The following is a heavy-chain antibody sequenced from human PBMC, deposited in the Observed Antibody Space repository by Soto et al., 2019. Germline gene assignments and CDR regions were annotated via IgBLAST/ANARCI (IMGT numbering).Heavy chain of an antibody. D-gene: IGHD6-6*01. Sequence: QVQLQESGPGLVKPSETLSLICTVFGGSIRPYYWSWIRHPPGKELEWIGYIYYTGCTNYSPSLKSRVTMSLDTSKNLLSLKLNSVTAADTAVYYCARGSPLSSSFPLDYWGQGSLVAVSS. CDR3: ARGSPLSSSFPLDY. J-gene: IGHJ4*02. CDR2: IYYTGCT. CDR1: GGSIRPYY. V-gene: IGHV4-59*12.